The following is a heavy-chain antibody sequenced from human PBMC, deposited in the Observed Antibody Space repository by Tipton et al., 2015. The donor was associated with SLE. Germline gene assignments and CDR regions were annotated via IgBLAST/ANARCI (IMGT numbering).Heavy chain of an antibody. J-gene: IGHJ2*01. CDR2: IYRSGST. CDR1: GYSISSGYY. V-gene: IGHV4-38-2*01. Sequence: TLSLTCAVSGYSISSGYYWGWIRQPPGKGLEWIGSIYRSGSTYYNPSLKSRVTISVDTSKNQFSLKLSSVTAADTAVYYCARSRRLRFPINWYFDLWGRGTLVTVSS. D-gene: IGHD3-3*01. CDR3: ARSRRLRFPINWYFDL.